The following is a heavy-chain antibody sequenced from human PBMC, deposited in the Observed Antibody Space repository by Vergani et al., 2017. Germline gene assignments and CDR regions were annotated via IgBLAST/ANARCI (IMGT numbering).Heavy chain of an antibody. D-gene: IGHD1-14*01. J-gene: IGHJ4*02. CDR1: GGSVSSYY. CDR3: AGDSHSWQRAEH. V-gene: IGHV4-59*02. CDR2: IHYAENS. Sequence: QVHLQESGPGLVKPSETLSLSCTVSGGSVSSYYWSWIRQPPGKGLEWIGYIHYAENSIYNPSLKSRVTMSVDTSKNQFSLKLTSVTAADTAVYFCAGDSHSWQRAEHWGQGTLVTVSS.